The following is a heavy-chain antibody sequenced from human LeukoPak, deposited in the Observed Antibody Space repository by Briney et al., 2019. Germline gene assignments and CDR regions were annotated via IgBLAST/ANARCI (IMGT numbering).Heavy chain of an antibody. CDR3: ARERRGRGDYGGNLGRMTGAFDI. D-gene: IGHD4-23*01. J-gene: IGHJ3*02. CDR2: INPSGGST. Sequence: GASVKVSCKASGYTFTSYYMHWVRQAPGQGLEWTGIINPSGGSTSYAQKFQGRVTMTRDMSTSTVYMELSSLRSEDTAVYYCARERRGRGDYGGNLGRMTGAFDIWGQGTMVTVSS. CDR1: GYTFTSYY. V-gene: IGHV1-46*01.